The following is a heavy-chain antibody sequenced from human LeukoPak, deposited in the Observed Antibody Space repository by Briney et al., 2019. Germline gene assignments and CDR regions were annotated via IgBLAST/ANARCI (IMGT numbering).Heavy chain of an antibody. CDR3: ARDDVSIPARPGWFDP. Sequence: GGSLRLSCAASGFTFSSYGMHWVRQAPGKGLEWVANIKEDGSEQYYVDSVKGRFTISRDNAKSSLYLQMHSLRVEDTAVYYCARDDVSIPARPGWFDPWGQGTLVTVSS. D-gene: IGHD6-6*01. J-gene: IGHJ5*02. V-gene: IGHV3-7*01. CDR2: IKEDGSEQ. CDR1: GFTFSSYG.